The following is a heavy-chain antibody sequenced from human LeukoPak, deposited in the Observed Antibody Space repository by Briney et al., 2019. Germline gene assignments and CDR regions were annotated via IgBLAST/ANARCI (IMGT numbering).Heavy chain of an antibody. CDR2: ISSSSSYI. Sequence: GGSLRLSCAASGFTFSSYSMNWVRQAPGKGLEWVSSISSSSSYIYYADSVKGRFTISRDNAKNSLYLQMNSLRAEDTAVYYCARDSTYYYDSSGYPPVYWGQGTLVTVSS. J-gene: IGHJ4*02. V-gene: IGHV3-21*01. D-gene: IGHD3-22*01. CDR1: GFTFSSYS. CDR3: ARDSTYYYDSSGYPPVY.